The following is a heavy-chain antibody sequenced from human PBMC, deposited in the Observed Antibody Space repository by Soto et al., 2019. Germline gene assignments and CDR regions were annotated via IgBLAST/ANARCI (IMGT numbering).Heavy chain of an antibody. CDR3: ARSRGSGAYYLYYFDY. Sequence: VGPLRLSCVASGFTFRTYGMHWVRQAPGKGLEWVTVIWIDGSNKFYADSVKGRFTISRDDSKNTLYLQMNSLRVEDTAVYYCARSRGSGAYYLYYFDYWGQGTLVTVSS. CDR1: GFTFRTYG. V-gene: IGHV3-33*01. J-gene: IGHJ4*02. CDR2: IWIDGSNK. D-gene: IGHD1-26*01.